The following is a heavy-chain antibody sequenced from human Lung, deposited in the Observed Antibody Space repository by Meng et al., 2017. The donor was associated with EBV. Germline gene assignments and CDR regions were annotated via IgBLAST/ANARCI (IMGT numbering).Heavy chain of an antibody. J-gene: IGHJ2*01. CDR2: IYYSGST. CDR3: ASLYGDSSVWYLDL. Sequence: VHLQQWGAGLLKLSETLSLTCAVYGGSFSGYYWSWIRQPPGKGLEYIGYIYYSGSTYYNPSLKSRVIISVDTSKNQFSLRLNSVTAADTAVYYCASLYGDSSVWYLDLWGRGTLVTVSS. CDR1: GGSFSGYY. V-gene: IGHV4-34*01. D-gene: IGHD4-17*01.